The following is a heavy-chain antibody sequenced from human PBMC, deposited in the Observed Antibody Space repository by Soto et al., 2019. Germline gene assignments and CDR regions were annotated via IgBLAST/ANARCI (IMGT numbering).Heavy chain of an antibody. D-gene: IGHD5-18*01. CDR3: ASIWGGDTAMVTDY. CDR1: GGSISSGGYS. J-gene: IGHJ4*02. Sequence: QLQLQESGSGLVKPSQTLSLTCAVSGGSISSGGYSWSWIRQPPGKGLEWIGYIYHSGSTYYNPSLKMRVTISVDRSKNQFSLKLSSVTAADTAVYYCASIWGGDTAMVTDYWGQGTLVTVSS. V-gene: IGHV4-30-2*01. CDR2: IYHSGST.